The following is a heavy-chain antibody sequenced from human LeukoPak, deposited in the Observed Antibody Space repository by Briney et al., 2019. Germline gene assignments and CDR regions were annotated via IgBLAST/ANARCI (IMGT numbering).Heavy chain of an antibody. J-gene: IGHJ6*03. V-gene: IGHV3-74*01. CDR3: ARVGGSSWGYFYYHMDV. CDR1: GFTFNSYL. CDR2: INSDGSSP. Sequence: GGSLRLSCAASGFTFNSYLMHWVRPAPGKGLVWVSRINSDGSSPTYADSVKGRFTISRDNAKNTLYLQMNSLRAEDTAVYYCARVGGSSWGYFYYHMDVWGKGTAVTVSS. D-gene: IGHD6-13*01.